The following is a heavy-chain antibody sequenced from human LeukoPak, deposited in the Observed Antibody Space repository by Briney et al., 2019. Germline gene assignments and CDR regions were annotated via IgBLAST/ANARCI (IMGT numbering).Heavy chain of an antibody. Sequence: GESLKISCKGSGYSFTSYWIGWVRQMSGKGLEWMGIIYPGDSDTRYSPSFQGQVTISADKSISTAYLQWSSLKASDTAMYYCARADYDFWSGYFYYLDYWGQGTLVTVSS. CDR1: GYSFTSYW. V-gene: IGHV5-51*01. CDR3: ARADYDFWSGYFYYLDY. CDR2: IYPGDSDT. D-gene: IGHD3-3*01. J-gene: IGHJ4*02.